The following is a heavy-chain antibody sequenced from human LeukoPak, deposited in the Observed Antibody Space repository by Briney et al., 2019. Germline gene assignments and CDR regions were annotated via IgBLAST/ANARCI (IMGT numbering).Heavy chain of an antibody. Sequence: GGSLRLSCAASGFTFKTYAMSWVRQAPGKGLEWVSTISDSGGSTYYADSVKGRFTISRDNSKNTLYLQMNSLRAEDTAVYYCARGRSSSGYWGQGTLVTVSS. J-gene: IGHJ4*02. CDR2: ISDSGGST. D-gene: IGHD6-13*01. CDR3: ARGRSSSGY. V-gene: IGHV3-23*01. CDR1: GFTFKTYA.